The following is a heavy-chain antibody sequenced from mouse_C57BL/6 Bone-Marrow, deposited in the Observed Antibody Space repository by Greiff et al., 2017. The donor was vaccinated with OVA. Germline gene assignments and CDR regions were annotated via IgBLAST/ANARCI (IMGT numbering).Heavy chain of an antibody. J-gene: IGHJ4*01. Sequence: VQLQQSGPELVKPGASVKISCKASGYSFTDYNMNWVKQSNGKSLEWIGVINPNYGTTSYNQKFKGKATLTVDQSSSTAYMQLNSLTSEDAAVDYCARYKVLRYYYAMDYWGQGTSVTVSS. CDR3: ARYKVLRYYYAMDY. CDR1: GYSFTDYN. CDR2: INPNYGTT. D-gene: IGHD1-1*01. V-gene: IGHV1-39*01.